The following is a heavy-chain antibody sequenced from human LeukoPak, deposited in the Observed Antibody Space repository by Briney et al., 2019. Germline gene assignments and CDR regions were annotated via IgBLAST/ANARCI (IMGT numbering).Heavy chain of an antibody. CDR3: AKGGYDYIEVAYFDF. D-gene: IGHD5-12*01. CDR2: IISSSGSA. Sequence: GGSLRLSCAASGFSFNNYAMSWVRQAPGKGLECVSIIISSSGSAFYADSVKGQFTIYRDNYKNTLYLQMSSLRLQDTAVYYCAKGGYDYIEVAYFDFWGEGTLVSVSS. V-gene: IGHV3-23*01. J-gene: IGHJ4*02. CDR1: GFSFNNYA.